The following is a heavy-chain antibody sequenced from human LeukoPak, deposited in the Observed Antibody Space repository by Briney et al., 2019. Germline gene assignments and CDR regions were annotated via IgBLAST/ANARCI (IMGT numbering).Heavy chain of an antibody. Sequence: ASVKGYCKASGYTFTSYGISWVRQAPGQGLEWMEWLSAYNGNINYAQKLQGRVTMTTDTSTSTAYMELRSLRSDDTAVYYCARAGGRGYDILTGYNYYYYGMDVWGQGTTVTVSS. CDR2: LSAYNGNI. V-gene: IGHV1-18*01. D-gene: IGHD3-9*01. J-gene: IGHJ6*02. CDR1: GYTFTSYG. CDR3: ARAGGRGYDILTGYNYYYYGMDV.